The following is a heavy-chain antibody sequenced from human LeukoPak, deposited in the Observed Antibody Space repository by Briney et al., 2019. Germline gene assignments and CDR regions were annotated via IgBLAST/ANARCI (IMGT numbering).Heavy chain of an antibody. CDR1: GGTFSSYA. D-gene: IGHD3-22*01. CDR3: ARDDGSSSGYPHY. J-gene: IGHJ4*02. CDR2: FIPIFGTA. V-gene: IGHV1-69*01. Sequence: ASVKVSCTASGGTFSSYAISWVRQAPGQGLEWMGGFIPIFGTANYAQKFQGRVTITADESTSTAYMELSSLRSEDTAVYYCARDDGSSSGYPHYWGQGTLVTVSS.